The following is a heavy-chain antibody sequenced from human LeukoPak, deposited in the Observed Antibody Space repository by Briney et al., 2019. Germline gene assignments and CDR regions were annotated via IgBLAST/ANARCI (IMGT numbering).Heavy chain of an antibody. CDR2: IRYDGSNK. CDR3: AKTLSPGIHIVATIGPQLGAFDI. D-gene: IGHD5-12*01. J-gene: IGHJ3*02. Sequence: PGGSLRLSCAASGFTFSSYGMHWVRQAPGKGLEWVAFIRYDGSNKYYADSVKGRFTISRDNSKNTLYLQMNSLRAEDTAVYYCAKTLSPGIHIVATIGPQLGAFDIWGQGTMVTVSS. V-gene: IGHV3-30*02. CDR1: GFTFSSYG.